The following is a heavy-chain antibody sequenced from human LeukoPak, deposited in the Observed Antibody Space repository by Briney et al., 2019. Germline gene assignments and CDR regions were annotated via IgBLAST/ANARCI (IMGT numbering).Heavy chain of an antibody. V-gene: IGHV4-59*01. D-gene: IGHD2-8*02. CDR3: ARVGHGTGGHYYFDY. J-gene: IGHJ4*02. Sequence: PSETLSLTCTVSGGSITSYHWSWIRQPPGKGLEWIGYIYYSGSTNYNPSLKSRVTISVDTSKNQFSLSLSSVTAADTAVYYCARVGHGTGGHYYFDYWGQGTLVTVSS. CDR1: GGSITSYH. CDR2: IYYSGST.